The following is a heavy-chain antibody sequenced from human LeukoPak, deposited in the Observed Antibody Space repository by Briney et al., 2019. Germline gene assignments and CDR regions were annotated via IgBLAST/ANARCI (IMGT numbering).Heavy chain of an antibody. CDR2: ISGSGGST. D-gene: IGHD2-15*01. CDR1: GFTFSSYA. V-gene: IGHV3-23*01. CDR3: ARRDCSGGSCYSSFPLYYFDY. J-gene: IGHJ4*02. Sequence: GGSLRLSCAASGFTFSSYAMSWVRQAPGKGLEWVSTISGSGGSTYYADSVKGRFTISRDNSKNTLYLQMNSLRAEDTAVYYCARRDCSGGSCYSSFPLYYFDYWGQGTLVTVSP.